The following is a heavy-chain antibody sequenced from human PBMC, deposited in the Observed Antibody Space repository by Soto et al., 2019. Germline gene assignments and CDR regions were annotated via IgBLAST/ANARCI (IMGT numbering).Heavy chain of an antibody. J-gene: IGHJ5*02. CDR1: GGSISSGGYC. CDR3: ARGGASSQWFDA. CDR2: ISHSERT. Sequence: PSETLSLSWTVSGGSISSGGYCWRWIRQHPGKGLEWIGYISHSERTNYNSSLESRITLSVDTSKNQFSLKLNSVTAADTAVYYCARGGASSQWFDAWGQGTLVTVSS. V-gene: IGHV4-61*08.